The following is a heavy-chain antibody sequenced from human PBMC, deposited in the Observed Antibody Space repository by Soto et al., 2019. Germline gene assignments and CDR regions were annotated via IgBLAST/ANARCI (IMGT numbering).Heavy chain of an antibody. CDR1: GFTFSTYA. V-gene: IGHV3-23*01. J-gene: IGHJ4*02. Sequence: PGGSLRLSCAASGFTFSTYAMAWVRQAPGKGLEWVSSVSGPGYSVYQPDYVKGRFTISRDNFKNTLHLQMSGLRADDTALYYCAKAFDASGHDYERAFDYWGQGTLVTVSS. CDR2: VSGPGYSV. D-gene: IGHD4-17*01. CDR3: AKAFDASGHDYERAFDY.